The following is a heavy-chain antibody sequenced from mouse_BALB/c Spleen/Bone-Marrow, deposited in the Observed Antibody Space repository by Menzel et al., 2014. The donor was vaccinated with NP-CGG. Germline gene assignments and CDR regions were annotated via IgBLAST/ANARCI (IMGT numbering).Heavy chain of an antibody. D-gene: IGHD1-1*01. Sequence: VKRQESGAELARPGASVKLSCKASGYTFTSYWMQWVKQRPGQGLEWIGAIYPGDGDTRYTQKFKGKATLTADRSSSTAYMQLSSLASEDSAVYYCARGDYGSSYDYAMDYWGQGTSVPVSS. CDR1: GYTFTSYW. V-gene: IGHV1-87*01. J-gene: IGHJ4*01. CDR2: IYPGDGDT. CDR3: ARGDYGSSYDYAMDY.